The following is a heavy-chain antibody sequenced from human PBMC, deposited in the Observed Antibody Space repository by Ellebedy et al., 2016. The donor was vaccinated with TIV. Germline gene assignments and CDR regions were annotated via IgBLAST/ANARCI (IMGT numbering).Heavy chain of an antibody. Sequence: GSLRLXXNVSGASTSEYYWTWFRQPAAKGLEWIGRIYGSWSTYYNPSLKSRVTMSVDTSKNQFSLKLNSVTAADTAVYYCARERSSSGGRNYFGIDVWGQGTTVTVSS. D-gene: IGHD6-19*01. CDR1: GASTSEYY. CDR3: ARERSSSGGRNYFGIDV. J-gene: IGHJ6*02. CDR2: IYGSWST. V-gene: IGHV4-4*07.